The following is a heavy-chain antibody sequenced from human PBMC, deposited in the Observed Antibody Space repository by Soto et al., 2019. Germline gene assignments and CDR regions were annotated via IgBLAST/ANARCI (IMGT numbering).Heavy chain of an antibody. Sequence: PGGSLRLSCAASGFTFSNAWMSWVRQAPGKGLEWVGRIKSKTDGGTTDYAAPVKGRFTISRDDSKNTLYLQMNSLKTEDTAVYYCTTDHEPPYYYYYYMDVWGKGTMVTVSS. CDR2: IKSKTDGGTT. CDR1: GFTFSNAW. V-gene: IGHV3-15*01. CDR3: TTDHEPPYYYYYYMDV. J-gene: IGHJ6*03.